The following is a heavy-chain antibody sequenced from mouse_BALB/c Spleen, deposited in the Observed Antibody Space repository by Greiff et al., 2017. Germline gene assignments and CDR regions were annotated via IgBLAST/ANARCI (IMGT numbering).Heavy chain of an antibody. J-gene: IGHJ1*01. Sequence: QVTLKESGPGLVAPSQSLSITCTVSGFSLTSYGVHWVRQPPGKGLEWLGVIWAGGSTNYNSALMSRLSISKDNSKSQVFLKMNSLQTDDTAMYYCARETEEYFDVWGAGTTVTVSS. V-gene: IGHV2-9*02. CDR1: GFSLTSYG. CDR2: IWAGGST. CDR3: ARETEEYFDV. D-gene: IGHD4-1*01.